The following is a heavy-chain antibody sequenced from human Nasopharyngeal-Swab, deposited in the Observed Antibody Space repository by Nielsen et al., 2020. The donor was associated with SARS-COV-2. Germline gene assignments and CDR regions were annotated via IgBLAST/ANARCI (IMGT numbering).Heavy chain of an antibody. D-gene: IGHD5-18*01. CDR3: VRDGALIQLWLLPHALDI. Sequence: GGSLRLSCAASGFTFSNYAMTWVRQAPGKGLEWVSTISVNGDYTYYADSVKGRFTISRDNANNSLYLQMNSLRADDTAVYYCVRDGALIQLWLLPHALDIWGQGTLVTVSS. V-gene: IGHV3-21*01. CDR2: ISVNGDYT. J-gene: IGHJ3*02. CDR1: GFTFSNYA.